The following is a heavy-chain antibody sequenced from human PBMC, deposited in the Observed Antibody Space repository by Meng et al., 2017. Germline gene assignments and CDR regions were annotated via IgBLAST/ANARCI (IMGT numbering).Heavy chain of an antibody. CDR1: GYTFTDYY. CDR3: ARDYGDYAWIAKRWFDP. J-gene: IGHJ5*02. V-gene: IGHV1-69-2*01. Sequence: EAQLAQSGAEVKNPGATVKISCKVSGYTFTDYYMPWVQQAPGKGLEWMGLVDPEDGETIYAEKFQGRVTITANESTSTAYMELSSLRSEDTAVYYCARDYGDYAWIAKRWFDPWGQGTLVTVSS. CDR2: VDPEDGET. D-gene: IGHD4-17*01.